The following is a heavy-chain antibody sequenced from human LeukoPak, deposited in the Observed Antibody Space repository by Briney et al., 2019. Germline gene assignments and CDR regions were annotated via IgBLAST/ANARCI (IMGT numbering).Heavy chain of an antibody. CDR3: ASRQHYYDSSGYPDY. V-gene: IGHV4-39*07. D-gene: IGHD3-22*01. Sequence: SETLSLTCTVSGGSISSSSYYWGWIRQPPGKGLEWIGSIHYSGSTNYNPSLKSRVTISVDKSKNQFSLKLSSVTAADTAVYYCASRQHYYDSSGYPDYWGQGTLVTVSS. J-gene: IGHJ4*02. CDR1: GGSISSSSYY. CDR2: IHYSGST.